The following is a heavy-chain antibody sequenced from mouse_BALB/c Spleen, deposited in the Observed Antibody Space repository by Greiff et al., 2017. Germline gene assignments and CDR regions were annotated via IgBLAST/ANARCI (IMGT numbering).Heavy chain of an antibody. D-gene: IGHD1-1*01. Sequence: EVKLVESGPSLVKPSQTLSLTCSVTGDSITSGYWNWIRKFPGNKLEYMGYISYSGSTYYNPSLKSRISITRDTSKNQYYLQLNSVTTEDTATYYCARYVGNYGYFDVWGAGTTVTVSS. V-gene: IGHV3-8*02. CDR1: GDSITSGY. CDR3: ARYVGNYGYFDV. J-gene: IGHJ1*01. CDR2: ISYSGST.